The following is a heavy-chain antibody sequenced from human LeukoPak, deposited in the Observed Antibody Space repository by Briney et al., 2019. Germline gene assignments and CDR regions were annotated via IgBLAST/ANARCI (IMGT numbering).Heavy chain of an antibody. J-gene: IGHJ4*02. CDR2: ISAYNGNT. Sequence: ASVKVSCKASGYTFTSYGISWVRQAPGQGLEWMGWISAYNGNTNYAQKLQGRVTMTTDTSTSTAYMELRSLRSDDTAVYYCARRELHDYYDSSGLDYWGQGTLVTVSS. CDR3: ARRELHDYYDSSGLDY. V-gene: IGHV1-18*01. CDR1: GYTFTSYG. D-gene: IGHD3-22*01.